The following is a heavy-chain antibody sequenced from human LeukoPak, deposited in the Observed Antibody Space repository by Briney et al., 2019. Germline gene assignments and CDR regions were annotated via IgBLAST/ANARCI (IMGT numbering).Heavy chain of an antibody. CDR3: ARDGTGYCSGGSCYSGASFDY. Sequence: ASVKVSCKASRYTFTGYYMHWVRQAPGQGLEWMGRINPNSGGTNYAQKFQGRVTMTRDTSISTAYMELSRLRSDDTAVYYCARDGTGYCSGGSCYSGASFDYWGQGTLVTVSS. J-gene: IGHJ4*02. CDR1: RYTFTGYY. V-gene: IGHV1-2*06. D-gene: IGHD2-15*01. CDR2: INPNSGGT.